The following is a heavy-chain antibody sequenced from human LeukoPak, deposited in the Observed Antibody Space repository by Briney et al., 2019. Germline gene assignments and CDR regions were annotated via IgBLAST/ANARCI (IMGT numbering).Heavy chain of an antibody. V-gene: IGHV3-7*03. J-gene: IGHJ6*02. CDR1: GFTFSSYW. CDR2: INHNGNVN. Sequence: GGSLRLSCAASGFTFSSYWMNWARQAPGKGLEWVASINHNGNVNYYVDSVKGRFTISRDNAKNSLYLQMSNLRAEDTAVCFCARGGGLDVWGQGAMVTVSS. CDR3: ARGGGLDV. D-gene: IGHD3-16*01.